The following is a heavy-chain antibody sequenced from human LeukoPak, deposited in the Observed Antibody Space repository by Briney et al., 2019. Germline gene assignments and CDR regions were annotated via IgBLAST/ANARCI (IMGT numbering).Heavy chain of an antibody. CDR1: GYTFTSYY. V-gene: IGHV1-46*01. CDR2: INPSGGST. Sequence: ASVKVSCKASGYTFTSYYMHWVRQAPGQGLEWMGIINPSGGSTSYAQKFQGRVTMTRDTSTSTVYMELSSLRSEDTAVYYCAREGRSRGFGEKQPAFDYWGQGTLVTVSS. J-gene: IGHJ4*02. CDR3: AREGRSRGFGEKQPAFDY. D-gene: IGHD3-10*01.